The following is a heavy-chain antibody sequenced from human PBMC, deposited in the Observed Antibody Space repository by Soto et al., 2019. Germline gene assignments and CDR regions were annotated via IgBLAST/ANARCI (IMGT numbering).Heavy chain of an antibody. CDR1: GYTFDSRS. J-gene: IGHJ4*02. V-gene: IGHV3-33*01. D-gene: IGHD3-10*01. Sequence: QVQLVESGGGVVQPGTSLRLSCVASGYTFDSRSMHWVRQAPGKGLEWVAAIWYDGTNTYYSDSVKGRFTISRDNSQNTLYLQINGLSAEDTAIYYGAREGVSSFYLDYWGQGTLVTVSS. CDR2: IWYDGTNT. CDR3: AREGVSSFYLDY.